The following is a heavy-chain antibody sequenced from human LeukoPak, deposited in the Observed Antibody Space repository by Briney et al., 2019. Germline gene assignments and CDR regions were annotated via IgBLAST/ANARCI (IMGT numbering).Heavy chain of an antibody. CDR2: ISGSGGST. D-gene: IGHD3-10*01. V-gene: IGHV3-23*01. Sequence: RPGGSLRLSCAASGFTFSSYAMSWVRQAPGKGLEWVSAISGSGGSTYYADSVKGRFTISRDNSKNTLYLQMNSLRAEDTAVYYCARDKAGAGFGDAFDIWGQGTMVTVSS. CDR3: ARDKAGAGFGDAFDI. CDR1: GFTFSSYA. J-gene: IGHJ3*02.